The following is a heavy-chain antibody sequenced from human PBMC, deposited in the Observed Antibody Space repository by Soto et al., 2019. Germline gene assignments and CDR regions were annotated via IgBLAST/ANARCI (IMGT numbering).Heavy chain of an antibody. J-gene: IGHJ4*02. CDR3: PSGDPGTRFDY. D-gene: IGHD1-7*01. V-gene: IGHV4-4*02. CDR2: IYRSGSV. CDR1: GGSFTSNNW. Sequence: SLTCAVSGGSFTSNNWWTWVRQPPGQGLEWIGGIYRSGSVNYNPSLKSRVTISLDKSENQFSLKVTSLTAADTAVCYCPSGDPGTRFDYWGQGTLVTVSS.